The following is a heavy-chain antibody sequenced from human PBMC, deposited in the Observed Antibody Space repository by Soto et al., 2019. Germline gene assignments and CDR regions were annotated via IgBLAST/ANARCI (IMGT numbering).Heavy chain of an antibody. Sequence: SETLPLTCTVSGGSVSSGSYYWSWIRQPPGKGLEWIGYIYYSGSTNYNPSLKSRVTISVDTSKNQFSLKLSSVTAADTAVYYCAREPPYDSSGYYYGWFDPWGQGTLVTVSS. CDR2: IYYSGST. D-gene: IGHD3-22*01. J-gene: IGHJ5*02. CDR3: AREPPYDSSGYYYGWFDP. CDR1: GGSVSSGSYY. V-gene: IGHV4-61*01.